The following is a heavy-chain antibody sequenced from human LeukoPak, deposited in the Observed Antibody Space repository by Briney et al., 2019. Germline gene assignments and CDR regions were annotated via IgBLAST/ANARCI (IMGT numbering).Heavy chain of an antibody. CDR3: AKDRYGSGSIFDY. CDR2: ISWNSGSI. D-gene: IGHD3-10*01. V-gene: IGHV3-9*01. Sequence: PGRSLRLSCAASGLTFDDYAMHWVWQAPGKGLEWVSGISWNSGSIGYADSVKGRFTISRDNAKNSLYLQMNSLRAEDTALYYCAKDRYGSGSIFDYWGQGTLVTVSS. J-gene: IGHJ4*02. CDR1: GLTFDDYA.